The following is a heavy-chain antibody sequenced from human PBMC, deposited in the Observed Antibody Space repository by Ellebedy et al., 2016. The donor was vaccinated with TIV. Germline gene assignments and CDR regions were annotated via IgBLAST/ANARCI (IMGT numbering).Heavy chain of an antibody. V-gene: IGHV3-11*04. J-gene: IGHJ5*02. D-gene: IGHD3-10*01. Sequence: GESLKISCAASGFNLRDYYMSWIRQAPGKGLEWVSFITGGGDTVSYADSVKGRFTISRDNDRKSLYLQMTSLRVEDTAVYYCARANYGFDRWGRGTLVTVSS. CDR2: ITGGGDTV. CDR3: ARANYGFDR. CDR1: GFNLRDYY.